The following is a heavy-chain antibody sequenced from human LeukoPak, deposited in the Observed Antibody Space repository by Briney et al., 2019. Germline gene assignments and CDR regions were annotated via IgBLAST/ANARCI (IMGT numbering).Heavy chain of an antibody. CDR1: GFTFSSYS. Sequence: GGSLRLSCAASGFTFSSYSMNWVRQAPGKGLDCVSSISSSSSYIYYADSVKGRFTISRDNAKNSLYLQMNSLRAEDTAVYYCARMETGTMGAFDIWGQGTMVTVSS. D-gene: IGHD1-1*01. CDR3: ARMETGTMGAFDI. CDR2: ISSSSSYI. V-gene: IGHV3-21*01. J-gene: IGHJ3*02.